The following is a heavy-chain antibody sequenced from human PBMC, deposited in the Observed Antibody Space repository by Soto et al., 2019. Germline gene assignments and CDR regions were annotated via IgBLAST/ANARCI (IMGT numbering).Heavy chain of an antibody. V-gene: IGHV3-74*03. D-gene: IGHD1-7*01. Sequence: EVQLVESGGGLVQPGGSLRLSCAASGFTFSSYWMHWVRQAPGKGLVWVSRIYTDGSRAEYADSVKGRFTISRDNAKNTVYLQVNSLGAEDTAVYYCARGARNYYYFDYWGQGTLVTVSS. CDR1: GFTFSSYW. CDR2: IYTDGSRA. CDR3: ARGARNYYYFDY. J-gene: IGHJ4*02.